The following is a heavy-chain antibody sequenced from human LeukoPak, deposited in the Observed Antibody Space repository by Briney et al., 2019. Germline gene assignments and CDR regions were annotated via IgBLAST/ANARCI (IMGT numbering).Heavy chain of an antibody. V-gene: IGHV3-9*01. CDR1: GFTFDDYA. Sequence: PGGSLRLSCAASGFTFDDYAMHWVRQAPGKGLEWVSGISWNSGSIGYADSVKGRFTISRDNAKNSLYLQMNSLRADETAVYYCARGNGGLQFYYYGLDVWGQGTTVTVSS. CDR3: ARGNGGLQFYYYGLDV. D-gene: IGHD2-21*02. J-gene: IGHJ6*02. CDR2: ISWNSGSI.